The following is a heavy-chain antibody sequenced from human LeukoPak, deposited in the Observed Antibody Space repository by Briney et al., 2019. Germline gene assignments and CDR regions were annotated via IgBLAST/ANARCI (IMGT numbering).Heavy chain of an antibody. CDR1: GFTFDDYA. Sequence: GGPLRLSCAASGFTFDDYAMHWVRQAPGKGLEWVSGIRWNSGSIGYADSVKGRFTISRDNAKNSLYLQMNSLRAEDTALYYCAKAPGGSSTSPNAFDYWGQGTLVTVSS. D-gene: IGHD2-2*01. CDR3: AKAPGGSSTSPNAFDY. V-gene: IGHV3-9*01. J-gene: IGHJ4*02. CDR2: IRWNSGSI.